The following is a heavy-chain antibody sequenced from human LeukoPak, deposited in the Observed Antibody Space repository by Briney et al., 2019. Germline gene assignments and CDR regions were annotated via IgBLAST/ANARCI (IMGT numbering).Heavy chain of an antibody. D-gene: IGHD3-3*01. CDR1: GFAFSTNW. J-gene: IGHJ4*02. V-gene: IGHV3-7*01. Sequence: GGPLSLSCEASGFAFSTNWLDWFRKAPGKGLEWVGNINQDGSVKHYVDSVRGRFTISRDNARNSVYLQMNALRVEDTAVYYCTRDFVFWGQGTLVTASS. CDR3: TRDFVF. CDR2: INQDGSVK.